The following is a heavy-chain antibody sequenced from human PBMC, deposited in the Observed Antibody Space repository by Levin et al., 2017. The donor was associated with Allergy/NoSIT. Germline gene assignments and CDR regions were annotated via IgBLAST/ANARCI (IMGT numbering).Heavy chain of an antibody. CDR3: ARHSGFLTAYYVVFGEFDL. J-gene: IGHJ5*02. V-gene: IGHV4-39*01. D-gene: IGHD3-9*01. Sequence: SETLSLTCTVSGGPISSGSHYWGWIRQPPGKGLEYIGSIYYSGSTYYNPSLRSRVTISVDTSKSQFSLRLSSVSAADTAMYYCARHSGFLTAYYVVFGEFDLWGQGALVTVSS. CDR2: IYYSGST. CDR1: GGPISSGSHY.